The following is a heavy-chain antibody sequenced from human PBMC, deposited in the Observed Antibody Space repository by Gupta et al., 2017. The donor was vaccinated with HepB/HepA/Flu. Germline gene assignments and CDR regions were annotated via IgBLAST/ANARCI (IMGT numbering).Heavy chain of an antibody. J-gene: IGHJ3*02. CDR2: IYYSGST. CDR3: ARHPSVDTAMVGAFDI. V-gene: IGHV4-39*01. Sequence: QLQLQESSPGLVKPSETLSLTCTVSGGSISSSSYYWGWIRQPPGKGLEWIGSIYYSGSTYYNPSLKSRVTISVDTSKNQFSLKLSSVTAADTAVYYCARHPSVDTAMVGAFDIWGQGTMVTVSS. CDR1: GGSISSSSYY. D-gene: IGHD5-18*01.